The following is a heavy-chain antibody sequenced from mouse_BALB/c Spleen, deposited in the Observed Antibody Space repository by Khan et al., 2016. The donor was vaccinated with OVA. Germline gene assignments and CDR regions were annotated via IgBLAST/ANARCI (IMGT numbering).Heavy chain of an antibody. D-gene: IGHD2-12*01. J-gene: IGHJ3*01. CDR3: ARSTYRYAFVY. Sequence: EVQLQESGPSLVKPSQTLFLTCSVTGDSITSGYWNWIRKFPGNKLEYMGYIIYTGYTYYNPSLQSRISITRHTPTNQYYLQLNSVTDEDTATYYCARSTYRYAFVYWGQGTLVTVSA. V-gene: IGHV3-8*02. CDR1: GDSITSGY. CDR2: IIYTGYT.